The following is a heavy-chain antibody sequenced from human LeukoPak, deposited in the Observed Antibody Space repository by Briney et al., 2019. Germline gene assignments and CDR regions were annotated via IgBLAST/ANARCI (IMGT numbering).Heavy chain of an antibody. J-gene: IGHJ3*02. CDR1: GGSISSYY. CDR3: AKSREEIRGLDAFDI. D-gene: IGHD5-24*01. CDR2: VYYSGST. Sequence: SETLSLTCTVSGGSISSYYWSWIRQPPGKGLEWIGDVYYSGSTYYNPSLKSRVALSVDTSKNQFSLKLSSLTAADTAVYYCAKSREEIRGLDAFDIWGQGTMVTVSS. V-gene: IGHV4-59*12.